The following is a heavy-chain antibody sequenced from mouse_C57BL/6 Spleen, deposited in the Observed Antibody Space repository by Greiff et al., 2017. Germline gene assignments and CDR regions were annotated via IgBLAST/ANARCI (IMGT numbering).Heavy chain of an antibody. Sequence: EVMLVESEGGLVQPGSSMKLSCTAPGFTFSDYYMAWVRQVPEKGLEWVANINYDGSSTYYLDSLKSRFIISRDNAKNILYLQMSSLKSEDTATYYCARHYYGSSHWYFDVWGTGTTVTVSS. CDR3: ARHYYGSSHWYFDV. J-gene: IGHJ1*03. D-gene: IGHD1-1*01. CDR2: INYDGSST. V-gene: IGHV5-16*01. CDR1: GFTFSDYY.